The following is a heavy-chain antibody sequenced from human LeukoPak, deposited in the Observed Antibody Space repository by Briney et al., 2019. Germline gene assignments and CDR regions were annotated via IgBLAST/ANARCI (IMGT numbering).Heavy chain of an antibody. Sequence: GGSLRLSCAASGFTFSSYSMNWVRQAPGKGLEWVSYISSSSSTIYYADSVKGRFTISRDNAKNSLYLQMNSLRAEDTAVYYCAREGVVVPAAHFDYWGQGTLVTVSS. J-gene: IGHJ4*02. V-gene: IGHV3-48*01. CDR2: ISSSSSTI. CDR1: GFTFSSYS. CDR3: AREGVVVPAAHFDY. D-gene: IGHD2-2*01.